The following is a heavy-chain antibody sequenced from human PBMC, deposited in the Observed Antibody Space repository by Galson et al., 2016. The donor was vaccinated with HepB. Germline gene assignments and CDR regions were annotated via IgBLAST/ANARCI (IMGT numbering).Heavy chain of an antibody. J-gene: IGHJ4*02. CDR2: IYYSGST. CDR1: GGSISSGGYY. D-gene: IGHD3-22*01. V-gene: IGHV4-31*03. CDR3: ARDMGYDSSVPFYY. Sequence: TLSLTCTVSGGSISSGGYYWSWIRQHPGKGLEWIGYIYYSGSTYYNSSLKSRVTISADKSKNQLSLKLSSVTAADTAVYYCARDMGYDSSVPFYYWGQGTLVTVSS.